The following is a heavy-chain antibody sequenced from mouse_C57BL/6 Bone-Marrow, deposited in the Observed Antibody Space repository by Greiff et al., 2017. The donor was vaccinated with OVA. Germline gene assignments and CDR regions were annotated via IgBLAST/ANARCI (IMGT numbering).Heavy chain of an antibody. CDR1: GFNIKDDY. Sequence: VQLKQSGAELVRPGASVKLSCTASGFNIKDDYMHWVKQRPEQGLEWIGWIDPENGDTEYASKFQGKATITADTSSNTAYLQLSSLTSEDTAVYYCTKPDQAWFAYWGQGTLVTVSA. CDR2: IDPENGDT. V-gene: IGHV14-4*01. J-gene: IGHJ3*01. CDR3: TKPDQAWFAY.